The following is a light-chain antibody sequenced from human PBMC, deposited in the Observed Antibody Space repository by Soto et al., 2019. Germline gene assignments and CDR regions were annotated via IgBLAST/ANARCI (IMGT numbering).Light chain of an antibody. CDR2: KAS. CDR3: QHYNDYSFT. Sequence: DIQMTQSPSTLSASVGDRVTITCRASQSISNSWLAWYQQRPGKAPKLLIYKASNLESGVPSRFSGSGSGTEFPLSISSLQPDDFATYYCQHYNDYSFTFGPGTKVDIK. J-gene: IGKJ3*01. V-gene: IGKV1-5*03. CDR1: QSISNSW.